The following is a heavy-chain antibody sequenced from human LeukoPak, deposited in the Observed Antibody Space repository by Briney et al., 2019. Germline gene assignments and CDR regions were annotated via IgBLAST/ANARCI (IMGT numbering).Heavy chain of an antibody. J-gene: IGHJ4*02. V-gene: IGHV4-39*01. CDR3: ASSYDSSGYVSY. CDR2: IYYSGST. Sequence: SETLSLTCTVPGGSISSSSYYWGWIRQPPGKGLEWIGSIYYSGSTYYNPSLKSRVTISVDTSKNQFSLKLSSVTAADTAVYYCASSYDSSGYVSYWGQGTLVTVSS. CDR1: GGSISSSSYY. D-gene: IGHD3-22*01.